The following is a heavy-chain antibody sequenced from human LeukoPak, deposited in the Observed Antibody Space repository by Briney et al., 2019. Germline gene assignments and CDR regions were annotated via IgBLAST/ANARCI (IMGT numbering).Heavy chain of an antibody. CDR2: IIPIFGTA. D-gene: IGHD6-19*01. V-gene: IGHV1-69*13. CDR3: ASYYSSGWDFDY. J-gene: IGHJ4*02. Sequence: SVKVSCKASGGTFSSYAISWVRQAPGQGLEWMGGIIPIFGTANYAQKFQGRVTITADESTSTAYMELSSLRSGDTAVYYCASYYSSGWDFDYWGQGTLVTVSS. CDR1: GGTFSSYA.